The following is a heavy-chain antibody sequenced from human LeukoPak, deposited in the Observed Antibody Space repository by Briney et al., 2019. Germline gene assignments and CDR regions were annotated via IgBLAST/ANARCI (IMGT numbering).Heavy chain of an antibody. CDR2: IYSGGNT. CDR1: GFTVSSNS. V-gene: IGHV3-53*01. Sequence: GGSLRLSCTVSGFTVSSNSWSWVRQAPGKGLEWVSFIYSGGNTHYSDSVKGRFTISRDNSKNTLYLQMNSLRAEDTAVYYCAKASEKIVVVVAAPYDYWGQGTLVTVSS. CDR3: AKASEKIVVVVAAPYDY. J-gene: IGHJ4*02. D-gene: IGHD2-15*01.